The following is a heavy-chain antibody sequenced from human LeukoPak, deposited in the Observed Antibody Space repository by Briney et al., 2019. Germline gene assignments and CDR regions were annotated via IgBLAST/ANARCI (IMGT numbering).Heavy chain of an antibody. J-gene: IGHJ4*02. CDR1: RFTFNNYA. D-gene: IGHD1-26*01. Sequence: PGGSLRLSCAASRFTFNNYAMNWVRQAPGKGLEWVSPVSESGDNTHYADSVKGRFTISRDNSQNTLYLQMNSLRAEDTAVYYCAKQWVDCWGQGGLVTVSS. V-gene: IGHV3-23*01. CDR2: VSESGDNT. CDR3: AKQWVDC.